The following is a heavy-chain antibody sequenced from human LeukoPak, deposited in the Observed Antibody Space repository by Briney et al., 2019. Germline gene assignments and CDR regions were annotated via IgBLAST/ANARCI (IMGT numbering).Heavy chain of an antibody. V-gene: IGHV1-24*01. CDR3: ATDQIDFGAFDI. CDR2: FDPEDGET. D-gene: IGHD3/OR15-3a*01. CDR1: GYTLTELS. J-gene: IGHJ3*02. Sequence: GASVKVSCKVSGYTLTELSMHWVRQAPGKGLEWMGGFDPEDGETIYAQKFQGRVTMTEDTSTDTAYMELSSLRSEDTAVYYCATDQIDFGAFDIWGQGTMVTVSS.